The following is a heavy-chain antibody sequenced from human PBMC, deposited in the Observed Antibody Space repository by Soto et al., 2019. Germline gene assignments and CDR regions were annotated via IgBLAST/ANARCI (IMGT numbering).Heavy chain of an antibody. CDR3: ARRGVNWESSNGFFDY. Sequence: PSETLSLTCTVSGGSISSSSYYWGWIRQPPGKGLEWIGSIYYSGSTYYNPSLKSRVTISVDTSKNQFSLKLSSVTAADTAVYYCARRGVNWESSNGFFDYWGQGTLVTVSS. CDR1: GGSISSSSYY. V-gene: IGHV4-39*01. D-gene: IGHD7-27*01. CDR2: IYYSGST. J-gene: IGHJ4*02.